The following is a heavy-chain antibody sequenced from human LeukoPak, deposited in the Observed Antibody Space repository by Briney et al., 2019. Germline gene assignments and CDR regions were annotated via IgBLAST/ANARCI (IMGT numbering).Heavy chain of an antibody. CDR2: IYSGGST. CDR1: GFILSSNY. V-gene: IGHV3-66*01. D-gene: IGHD6-13*01. CDR3: VRVSIAAAEGDFYFDY. J-gene: IGHJ4*02. Sequence: GGSLRLSCAASGFILSSNYMSWVRQAPGKGLEWVSVIYSGGSTYYADSVKGRFTLSRDNSKNTLYLQMNSARAEDTALYYCVRVSIAAAEGDFYFDYWGQGALVTVSS.